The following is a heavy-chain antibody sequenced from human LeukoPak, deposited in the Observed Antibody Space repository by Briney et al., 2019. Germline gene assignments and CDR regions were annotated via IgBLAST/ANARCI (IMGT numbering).Heavy chain of an antibody. J-gene: IGHJ4*02. CDR2: INSSGSTI. CDR1: GFTFSSYE. Sequence: GGSLRLSCAASGFTFSSYEMNWVRQAPGKGLEWVSYINSSGSTIYYADSVKGRFTISRDNAKNSLYLQMNSLRAEDTAVYYCARHVVALGFDYWGQGTLVTVSS. V-gene: IGHV3-48*03. CDR3: ARHVVALGFDY. D-gene: IGHD3-22*01.